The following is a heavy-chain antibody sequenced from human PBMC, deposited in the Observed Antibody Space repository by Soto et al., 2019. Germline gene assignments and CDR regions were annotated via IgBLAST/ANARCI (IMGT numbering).Heavy chain of an antibody. CDR2: TYWDDDK. CDR3: AHRQRTVYFDY. CDR1: GFSLSTSGVG. D-gene: IGHD4-17*01. Sequence: QITLKESGPTLVKPTQTLTLTCTFSGFSLSTSGVGVGWIRQPPGKALQWLALTYWDDDKRYSSSLKSRLTITKDTTKNQVVLTMTNMDPVDTATSYCAHRQRTVYFDYWGQGTLVTVSS. J-gene: IGHJ4*02. V-gene: IGHV2-5*02.